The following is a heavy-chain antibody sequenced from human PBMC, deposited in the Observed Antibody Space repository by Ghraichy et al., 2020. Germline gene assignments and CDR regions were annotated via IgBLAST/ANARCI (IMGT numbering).Heavy chain of an antibody. CDR2: INHSGST. Sequence: SQTLSLTCAVYGGSFSGYYWSWIRQPPGKGLEWIGEINHSGSTNYNPSLKSRVTISVDTSKNQFSLKLSSVTAADTAVYYCARGVIRFGIWGQGTMVTVSS. CDR3: ARGVIRFGI. V-gene: IGHV4-34*01. D-gene: IGHD3-10*01. J-gene: IGHJ3*02. CDR1: GGSFSGYY.